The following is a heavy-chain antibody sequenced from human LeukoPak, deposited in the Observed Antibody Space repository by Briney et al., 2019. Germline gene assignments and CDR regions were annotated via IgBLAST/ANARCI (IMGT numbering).Heavy chain of an antibody. V-gene: IGHV4-4*02. CDR2: IYHSGST. Sequence: SETLSLTCAGSGGSISSINWGSWVRQPPGKGLEWIGEIYHSGSTNYNPSLKSRVTISVDKSKNQFSLKLSSVTAADTAVYYCARGRGQGRPYASWGQGTLVTVSS. D-gene: IGHD3-10*01. J-gene: IGHJ5*02. CDR3: ARGRGQGRPYAS. CDR1: GGSISSINW.